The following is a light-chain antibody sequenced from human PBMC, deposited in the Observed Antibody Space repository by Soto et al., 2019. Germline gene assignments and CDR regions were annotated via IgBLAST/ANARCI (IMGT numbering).Light chain of an antibody. V-gene: IGLV2-14*03. CDR3: SSYTASSTYV. CDR1: SSDVGGYNY. J-gene: IGLJ1*01. CDR2: DVS. Sequence: QSVLTQPASLSGSTGQSITISCTRTSSDVGGYNYVSWYQHHPGKAPKLMIFDVSNRPSGVSNRFSGSKSGNTASLTISGLQAEDEADYYCSSYTASSTYVFGTGTKVTVL.